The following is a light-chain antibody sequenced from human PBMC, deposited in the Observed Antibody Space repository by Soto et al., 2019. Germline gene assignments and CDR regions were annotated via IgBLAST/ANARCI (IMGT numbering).Light chain of an antibody. CDR1: QSISSW. CDR3: QQYNVYWT. Sequence: DIQMTQSPSTLSASVGDRVTITCRASQSISSWLAWYQQKPGKAPKVLLYKASSLESGVPSRFSGSGSGTEFTLTISSLQPDDFATYYCQQYNVYWTFGQGTRVQIK. CDR2: KAS. V-gene: IGKV1-5*03. J-gene: IGKJ1*01.